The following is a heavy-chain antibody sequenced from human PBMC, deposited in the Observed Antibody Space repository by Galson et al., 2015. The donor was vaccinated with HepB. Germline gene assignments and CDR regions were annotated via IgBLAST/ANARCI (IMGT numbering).Heavy chain of an antibody. V-gene: IGHV2-70*01. Sequence: PALVKPTQTLTLTCTFSGFSLSTSGMCVSWIRQPPGKALEWLALIDWDDDKYYSTSLKTRLTISKDTSKNQVVITMTNMDPVDTATYYCARVLGCAGLSLRELSLYPNWFDPWGQGTLVTVSS. D-gene: IGHD3-16*02. J-gene: IGHJ5*02. CDR3: ARVLGCAGLSLRELSLYPNWFDP. CDR1: GFSLSTSGMC. CDR2: IDWDDDK.